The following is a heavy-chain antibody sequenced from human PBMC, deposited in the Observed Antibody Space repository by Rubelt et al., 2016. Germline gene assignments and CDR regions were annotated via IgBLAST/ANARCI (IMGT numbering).Heavy chain of an antibody. CDR2: IIPILGIA. V-gene: IGHV1-69*09. D-gene: IGHD5-12*01. CDR3: AREKATISYYYYMDV. Sequence: QVQLVQSGAEVKKPGASVKVSCKASGYTFTGYYMHWVRQAPGQGLEWMGRIIPILGIANYVRKGRGGVTITAEKSTVRAYMELSRVRSDDTGVYYCAREKATISYYYYMDVWGKGTTVSVSS. J-gene: IGHJ6*03. CDR1: GYTFTGYY.